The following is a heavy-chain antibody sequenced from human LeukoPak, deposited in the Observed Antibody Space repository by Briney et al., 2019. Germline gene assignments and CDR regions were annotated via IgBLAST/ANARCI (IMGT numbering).Heavy chain of an antibody. V-gene: IGHV4-59*12. CDR2: IYYSGST. CDR1: GGSISSYY. CDR3: ARELTTIFGVITARYFDL. Sequence: SETLSLTCTVSGGSISSYYWSWIRQPPGKGLEWIGYIYYSGSTNYNPSLKSRVTMSIDTSKNQFSLKLSSVTAADTAMYYCARELTTIFGVITARYFDLWGRGTLVTVSS. D-gene: IGHD3-3*01. J-gene: IGHJ2*01.